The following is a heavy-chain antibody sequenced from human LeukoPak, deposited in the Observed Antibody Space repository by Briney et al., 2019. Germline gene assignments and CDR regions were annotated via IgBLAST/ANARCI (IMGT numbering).Heavy chain of an antibody. CDR3: ARVTPGGAMLRGLIGNWFDP. Sequence: PGGSLGLSCVASGFTFSNFAMHWVRQAPGEGLEWVAVISYDGSNKDYADAVKGRFTISRDNSKNTLYLQMNSLTPEDTAVYYCARVTPGGAMLRGLIGNWFDPWGQGTLVTVSS. CDR2: ISYDGSNK. CDR1: GFTFSNFA. J-gene: IGHJ5*02. V-gene: IGHV3-30-3*01. D-gene: IGHD3-10*01.